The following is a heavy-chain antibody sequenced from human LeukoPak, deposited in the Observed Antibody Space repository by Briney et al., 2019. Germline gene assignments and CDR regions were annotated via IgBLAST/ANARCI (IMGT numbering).Heavy chain of an antibody. CDR1: GFTFNTYT. V-gene: IGHV3-23*01. D-gene: IGHD3-10*01. CDR3: AKGTERYREVSSFDS. J-gene: IGHJ4*02. CDR2: ISGRGDGT. Sequence: GGSLRLSCAASGFTFNTYTMNWVRQAPGKGLEWVSAISGRGDGTYYADFVKGRFTISRGNSKNTLFLQMNSLRVEDTATYYCAKGTERYREVSSFDSWGRGTLVAVSS.